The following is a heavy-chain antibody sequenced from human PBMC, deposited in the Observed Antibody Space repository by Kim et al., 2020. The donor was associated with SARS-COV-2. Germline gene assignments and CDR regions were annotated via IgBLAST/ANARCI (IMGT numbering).Heavy chain of an antibody. CDR2: ISGSGGST. V-gene: IGHV3-23*01. D-gene: IGHD1-26*01. CDR1: GFTFSSYA. Sequence: GGSLRLSCAASGFTFSSYAMSWVRQAPGKGLEWVSAISGSGGSTYYADSVKGRFTISRDNSKNTLYLQMNSLRAEDTAVYYCAKGGEWELPLPYYFDYWGQGTLVTVSS. CDR3: AKGGEWELPLPYYFDY. J-gene: IGHJ4*02.